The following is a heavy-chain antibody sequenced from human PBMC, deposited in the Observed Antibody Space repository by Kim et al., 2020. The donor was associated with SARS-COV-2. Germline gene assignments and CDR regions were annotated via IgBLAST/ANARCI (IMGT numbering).Heavy chain of an antibody. CDR3: ASGLFCSITYFYSHMDG. D-gene: IGHD2-2*01. Sequence: GGSLRLSCAASGFAFGVYGMHWVRQAPGKGLECVAVIWNDGSNKDYADSVKGRFTISRDNSKNTLYLEMNSLRADDPALYFCASGLFCSITYFYSHMDG. J-gene: IGHJ6*03. CDR1: GFAFGVYG. V-gene: IGHV3-33*01. CDR2: IWNDGSNK.